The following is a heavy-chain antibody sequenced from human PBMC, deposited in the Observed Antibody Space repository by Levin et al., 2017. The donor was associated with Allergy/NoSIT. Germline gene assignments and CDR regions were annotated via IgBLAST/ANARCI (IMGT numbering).Heavy chain of an antibody. CDR3: VRVAGYSYGYYFDY. V-gene: IGHV4-30-2*01. J-gene: IGHJ4*02. CDR1: GGSISSGGYS. CDR2: IYLSGST. D-gene: IGHD5-18*01. Sequence: SPTLSLPCAVSGGSISSGGYSWSWIRQPPGKGLEWIGNIYLSGSTYYNPSLKSRVTISVDRSKNQFSLNLSSVTAADTAVYYCVRVAGYSYGYYFDYWGQGTLVTVSS.